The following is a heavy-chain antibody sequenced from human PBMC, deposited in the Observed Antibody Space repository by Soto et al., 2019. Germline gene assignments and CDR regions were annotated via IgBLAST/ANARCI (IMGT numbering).Heavy chain of an antibody. CDR2: IYWDDDD. CDR1: GFSLTTSGVG. Sequence: QITLRESGPTLVKPTQTLTLTCTFSGFSLTTSGVGVGWIRQPPGKALEWLALIYWDDDDRYSPSLRYRLTITKDNSKNQVVLTMTNMDPVDTATYYCAHRREDRGGLGNFDYWGQGTLVTVSS. V-gene: IGHV2-5*02. CDR3: AHRREDRGGLGNFDY. J-gene: IGHJ4*02. D-gene: IGHD2-15*01.